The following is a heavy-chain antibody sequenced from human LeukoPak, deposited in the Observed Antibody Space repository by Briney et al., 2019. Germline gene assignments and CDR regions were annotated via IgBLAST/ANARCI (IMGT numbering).Heavy chain of an antibody. Sequence: PGGSLRLSCAASGFTFSSYAMSWVRQAPGKGLEWVSAISGSGGSTYYADSVEGRFTISRDNSKNTLYLQMNSLRAEDTAVYYCAKDLYDSSGYYYGFFDYWGQGTLVTVSS. J-gene: IGHJ4*02. D-gene: IGHD3-22*01. V-gene: IGHV3-23*01. CDR1: GFTFSSYA. CDR2: ISGSGGST. CDR3: AKDLYDSSGYYYGFFDY.